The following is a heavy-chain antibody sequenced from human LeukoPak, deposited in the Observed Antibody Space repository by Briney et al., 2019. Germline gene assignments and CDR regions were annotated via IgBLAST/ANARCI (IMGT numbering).Heavy chain of an antibody. J-gene: IGHJ4*02. Sequence: GGSLRLSCAASGFTVSSNYMSWVRQAPGKGLEWVSVIYSGGSTYYADSVKGRFTISRDNSKNTLYLQMNSLRAEDTAVYYCARDNGCDSSGYYYFDYWGQGTLVTVSS. CDR3: ARDNGCDSSGYYYFDY. V-gene: IGHV3-53*01. CDR1: GFTVSSNY. CDR2: IYSGGST. D-gene: IGHD3-22*01.